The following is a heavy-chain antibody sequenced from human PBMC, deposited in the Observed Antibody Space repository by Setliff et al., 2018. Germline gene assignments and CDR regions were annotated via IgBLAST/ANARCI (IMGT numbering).Heavy chain of an antibody. CDR2: ISSSGSTI. CDR3: ARGPTIFGATYYMDV. D-gene: IGHD3-3*01. J-gene: IGHJ6*03. CDR1: GFTFSDYY. V-gene: IGHV3-11*04. Sequence: PGGSLRLSCAASGFTFSDYYMSWIRQAPGKGLEWVSYISSSGSTIYYADSVKGRFAISRDNAKNSLYLQMNSLRAEDTAVYYCARGPTIFGATYYMDVWGKGTTVTVSS.